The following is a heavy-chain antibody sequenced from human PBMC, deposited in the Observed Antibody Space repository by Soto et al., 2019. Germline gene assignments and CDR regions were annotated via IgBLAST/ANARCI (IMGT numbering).Heavy chain of an antibody. CDR3: AREPRRRGSSWYGIYYYGMDV. J-gene: IGHJ6*02. D-gene: IGHD6-13*01. Sequence: QVQLVQSGAEGKKPGSSVKVSCKASGGTFSSYAISWVRQAPGQGLEWMGGIIPIFGTANYAQKFQGRVTITADESTSTAYMELSSLRSEDTAVYYCAREPRRRGSSWYGIYYYGMDVWGQGTTVTVSS. CDR1: GGTFSSYA. CDR2: IIPIFGTA. V-gene: IGHV1-69*01.